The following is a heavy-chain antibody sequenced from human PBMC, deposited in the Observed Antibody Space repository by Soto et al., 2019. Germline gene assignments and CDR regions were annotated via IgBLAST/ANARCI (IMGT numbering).Heavy chain of an antibody. CDR1: GFSFSSSD. V-gene: IGHV3-30*03. D-gene: IGHD2-8*01. J-gene: IGHJ2*01. Sequence: GSLRLSCAASGFSFSSSDLHWVRQAPGKGLEWVAVISFDGGDKNYGDSVKGRFAISRDASKNTLYLQMDSLRAEDTAIYYCARRGHTPMLTRPWYFARWGRGTQVPVAS. CDR2: ISFDGGDK. CDR3: ARRGHTPMLTRPWYFAR.